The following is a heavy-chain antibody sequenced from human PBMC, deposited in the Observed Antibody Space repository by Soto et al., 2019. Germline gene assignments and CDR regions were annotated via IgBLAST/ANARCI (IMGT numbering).Heavy chain of an antibody. Sequence: GGSLRLSCAASGFSFFSSAMSWVRQTPGGGLEWVSSISGRAEKTYYADPVKGRFTISRHISTCTLSLEMTSLRAEDSALYYCARSRDRDAWYSLDYWGQGSLVTVSS. CDR3: ARSRDRDAWYSLDY. CDR2: ISGRAEKT. V-gene: IGHV3-23*01. D-gene: IGHD6-13*01. J-gene: IGHJ4*02. CDR1: GFSFFSSA.